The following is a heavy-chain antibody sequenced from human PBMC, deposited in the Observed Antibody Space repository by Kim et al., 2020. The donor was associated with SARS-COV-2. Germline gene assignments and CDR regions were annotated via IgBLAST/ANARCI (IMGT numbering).Heavy chain of an antibody. V-gene: IGHV1-3*01. D-gene: IGHD6-13*01. J-gene: IGHJ5*02. Sequence: SRKFQGRVTITRDTSASTAYMELSSLRSEDTAVYYCAGDPSSWYDNWFDPWGQGTLVTVSS. CDR3: AGDPSSWYDNWFDP.